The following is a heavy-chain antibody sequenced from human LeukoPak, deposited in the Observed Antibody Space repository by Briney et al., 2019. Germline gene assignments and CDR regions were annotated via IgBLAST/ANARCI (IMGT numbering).Heavy chain of an antibody. V-gene: IGHV3-74*01. J-gene: IGHJ4*02. CDR3: TTDSGYTSPL. CDR2: INDDGGDT. CDR1: GFTFSSYR. D-gene: IGHD5-18*01. Sequence: PGGSLRLSCAASGFTFSSYRMHWVRQAPGKGPVWVSRINDDGGDTTYADSVKGGFTISRDNAKNTLYLQMNSVGAEDTAVYYCTTDSGYTSPLWGQGTLVTVSS.